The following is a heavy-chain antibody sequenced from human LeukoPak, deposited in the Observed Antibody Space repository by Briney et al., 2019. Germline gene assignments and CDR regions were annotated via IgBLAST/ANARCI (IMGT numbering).Heavy chain of an antibody. J-gene: IGHJ4*02. CDR2: ISGSGGTT. Sequence: GGSLRLSCAASGFSFSNYAVSWVRQAPGKGLEWVSGISGSGGTTYYADSVTGRFTISRDNSKNTLYLQMNSLRAEDTAVYYCARGAYYDSSGYLYYWGQGTLVTVSS. V-gene: IGHV3-23*01. CDR1: GFSFSNYA. D-gene: IGHD3-22*01. CDR3: ARGAYYDSSGYLYY.